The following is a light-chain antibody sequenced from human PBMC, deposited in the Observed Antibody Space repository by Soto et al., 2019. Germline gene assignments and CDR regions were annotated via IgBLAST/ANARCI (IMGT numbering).Light chain of an antibody. V-gene: IGLV1-40*01. Sequence: QSVLTQPPSVSGAPGQRVTISCTGSSSNIGAGYDVHWYQQLPGTAPKLLIYGNSIRPSGVPDRFSGSKSDTSASLAITGLQAEDEADYYCQSYDTSLSALVFGGGTKLTVL. J-gene: IGLJ2*01. CDR3: QSYDTSLSALV. CDR1: SSNIGAGYD. CDR2: GNS.